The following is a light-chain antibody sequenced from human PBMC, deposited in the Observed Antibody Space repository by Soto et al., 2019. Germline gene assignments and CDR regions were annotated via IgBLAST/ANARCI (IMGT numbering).Light chain of an antibody. V-gene: IGKV3-20*01. Sequence: IVLTQSPGTLSLSPGERATLSCGASQSVTNNFLAWYQQKPGQAPRLLIYGASSRATGVPDRFSGSGSGTAFTLTISRREPGDFAVYYCQQYGTPLFTFGPGTKVDIK. J-gene: IGKJ3*01. CDR3: QQYGTPLFT. CDR1: QSVTNNF. CDR2: GAS.